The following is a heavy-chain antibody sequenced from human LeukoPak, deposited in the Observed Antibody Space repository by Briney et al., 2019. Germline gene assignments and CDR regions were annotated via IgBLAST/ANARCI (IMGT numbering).Heavy chain of an antibody. J-gene: IGHJ6*03. CDR1: EFTFVRYA. D-gene: IGHD6-13*01. CDR3: ARDPSYASSWYHYMDV. V-gene: IGHV3-48*04. CDR2: ICSSSAKI. Sequence: GGSLRLSCAASEFTFVRYAMNWVRQAPGKGQEWVSCICSSSAKIDYAESVKGRFTISRDNSKNSLYLQMDSLRAEDTAVYYCARDPSYASSWYHYMDVWGKGTTVTVSS.